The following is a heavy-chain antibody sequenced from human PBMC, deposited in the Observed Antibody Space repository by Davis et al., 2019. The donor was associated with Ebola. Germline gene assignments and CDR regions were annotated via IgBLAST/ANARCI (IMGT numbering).Heavy chain of an antibody. CDR3: ARGLGDFLTGYPLYYYYGMDV. J-gene: IGHJ6*02. CDR2: INHSGST. V-gene: IGHV4-34*01. Sequence: SETLSLTCAVYGGSFSGYYWSWIRQPPGKGLEWIGEINHSGSTNYNPSLKSRVTISVDTSKNQFSLKLSSVTAADTAVYYCARGLGDFLTGYPLYYYYGMDVWGQGTTVTVSS. CDR1: GGSFSGYY. D-gene: IGHD3-9*01.